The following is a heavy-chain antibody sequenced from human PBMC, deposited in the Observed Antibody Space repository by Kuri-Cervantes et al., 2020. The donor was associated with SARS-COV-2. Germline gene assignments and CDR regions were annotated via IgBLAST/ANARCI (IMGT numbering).Heavy chain of an antibody. D-gene: IGHD1-26*01. CDR1: GFRFSSYG. J-gene: IGHJ3*02. CDR3: AKVFSGSYILDAFDI. V-gene: IGHV3-30*18. Sequence: GGSLRLSCAASGFRFSSYGMHWVRQAPGKGLEWVAVISHDGNNKYYADSVKGRFTISRDNSKNTLYLQMNSLRAEDTAVYYCAKVFSGSYILDAFDIWGQGTMVTVSS. CDR2: ISHDGNNK.